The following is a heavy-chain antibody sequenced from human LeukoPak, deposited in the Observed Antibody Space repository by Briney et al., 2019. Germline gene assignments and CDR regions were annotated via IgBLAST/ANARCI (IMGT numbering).Heavy chain of an antibody. CDR3: AKESHPWGVGATYYFDY. Sequence: AGGSLRLSCAASGFTFSSYAMSWVRQAPGKGLEWVSAISGSGGSTYYADSVKGRFTISRDNSKNTLYLQMNSLRAEDTVVYYCAKESHPWGVGATYYFDYWGQGTLVTVSS. D-gene: IGHD1-26*01. CDR2: ISGSGGST. J-gene: IGHJ4*02. CDR1: GFTFSSYA. V-gene: IGHV3-23*01.